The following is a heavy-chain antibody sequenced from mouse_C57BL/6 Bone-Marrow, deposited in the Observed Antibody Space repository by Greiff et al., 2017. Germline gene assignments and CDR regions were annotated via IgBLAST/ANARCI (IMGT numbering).Heavy chain of an antibody. D-gene: IGHD2-1*01. J-gene: IGHJ2*01. V-gene: IGHV1-14*01. Sequence: EVKLQESGPELVKPGASVKMSCKASGYTFTSYVMHWVKQKPGQGLEWIGYINPYNDGTKYNEKFKGKATLTSDKSSSTAYMELSSLTSEDSAVYYCARYYGNYYFDYWGQGTTLTVSS. CDR3: ARYYGNYYFDY. CDR1: GYTFTSYV. CDR2: INPYNDGT.